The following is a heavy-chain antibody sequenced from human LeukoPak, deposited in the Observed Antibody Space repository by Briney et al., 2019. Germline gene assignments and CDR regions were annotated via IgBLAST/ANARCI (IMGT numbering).Heavy chain of an antibody. D-gene: IGHD3-16*02. CDR2: VFWNGVDK. Sequence: QSGRSLRLSCVASGFIVNDHAMHWVRRSPGKGLERVAGVFWNGVDKGYADSVKGRFTIFRDNAKNSMYLQMNSLRIEDTALYYCSKDISAGGLDVWGPGTPVTVSS. J-gene: IGHJ6*02. V-gene: IGHV3-9*01. CDR3: SKDISAGGLDV. CDR1: GFIVNDHA.